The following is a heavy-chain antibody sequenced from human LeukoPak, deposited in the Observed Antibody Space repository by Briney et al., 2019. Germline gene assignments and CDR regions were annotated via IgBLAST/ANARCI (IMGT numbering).Heavy chain of an antibody. CDR1: GFTFSSYW. Sequence: PGGSLRLSCAASGFTFSSYWMTWVRQGPGKGLEWVANIKPDGSLIYYVDSVKGRFTISRDNAKNSLYLQMNSLRAEDTAVYYCAKVAAAAFDIWGQGTMVTVSS. CDR2: IKPDGSLI. J-gene: IGHJ3*02. CDR3: AKVAAAAFDI. V-gene: IGHV3-7*01. D-gene: IGHD6-13*01.